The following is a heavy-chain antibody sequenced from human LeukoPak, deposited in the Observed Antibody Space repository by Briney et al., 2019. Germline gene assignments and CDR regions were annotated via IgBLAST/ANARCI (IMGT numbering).Heavy chain of an antibody. J-gene: IGHJ4*02. CDR1: GGSISSYY. D-gene: IGHD3-16*02. Sequence: SETLSLTCTVSGGSISSYYWNWIRQPPGKGLEWIGYIYYSGRTNYNPSLKSRVTISVDTSKNQFSLKLSSVTAADTAVYYCARLNRHNYVWGSYRYNPLYYFDYWGQGTLVTVSS. V-gene: IGHV4-59*08. CDR2: IYYSGRT. CDR3: ARLNRHNYVWGSYRYNPLYYFDY.